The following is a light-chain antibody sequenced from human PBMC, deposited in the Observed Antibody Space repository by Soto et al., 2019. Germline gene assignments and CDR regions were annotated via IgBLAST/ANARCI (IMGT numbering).Light chain of an antibody. CDR2: ETS. V-gene: IGKV3-11*01. CDR3: QVRSDWPPFKYT. CDR1: QSVDTM. J-gene: IGKJ2*01. Sequence: EIVLTQSPATLSLSAGERVTLSCRSSQSVDTMVAWYQQQVGRTPRLLIYETSSRATGVQARFSGSGSGTDFTLTISRLEPEDFAIYFCQVRSDWPPFKYTFGQGTKLEVK.